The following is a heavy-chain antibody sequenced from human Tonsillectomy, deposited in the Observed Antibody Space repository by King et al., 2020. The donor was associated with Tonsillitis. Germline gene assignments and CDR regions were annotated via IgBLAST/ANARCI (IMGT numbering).Heavy chain of an antibody. CDR3: TTDGEYSGYDYDY. D-gene: IGHD5-12*01. Sequence: VQLVESGGGLVKPGGSLRLSCAASGITFSNAWMNWVRQAPGKGLEWVGRIKSKTDGGTTDYAAPVKGRFTISRDDSKNTLYLQMNSLKTEDTAVYYCTTDGEYSGYDYDYWGQGTLVTVSS. CDR2: IKSKTDGGTT. J-gene: IGHJ4*02. V-gene: IGHV3-15*07. CDR1: GITFSNAW.